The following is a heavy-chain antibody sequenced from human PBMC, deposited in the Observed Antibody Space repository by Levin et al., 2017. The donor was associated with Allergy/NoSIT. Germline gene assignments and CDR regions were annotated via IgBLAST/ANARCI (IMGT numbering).Heavy chain of an antibody. CDR2: ISIGGGGT. CDR1: GFTFGRYA. CDR3: AKDESLLVGIQAWPVFDY. Sequence: SCAASGFTFGRYALSWVRQAPEKGLEWVSGISIGGGGTYYADSVKGRFTISRDNSKNTLYLQMNSLRVEDTAVYYCAKDESLLVGIQAWPVFDYWGQGTLVSVSS. D-gene: IGHD3-16*02. J-gene: IGHJ4*02. V-gene: IGHV3-23*01.